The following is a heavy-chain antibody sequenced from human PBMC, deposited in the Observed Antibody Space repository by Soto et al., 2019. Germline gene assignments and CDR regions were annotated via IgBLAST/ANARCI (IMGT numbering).Heavy chain of an antibody. Sequence: QITLKESGPPLVKPTQTLTLTCTFSGFSLSTSGVGVGWIRQPPGKALEWLALIYWDDDKRYSPSLKSRLTITKDTSKNQVVLTMTNMDPVDTATYYCAHSLEDTAQEDAFDIWGQGTMVTVSS. V-gene: IGHV2-5*02. CDR1: GFSLSTSGVG. CDR2: IYWDDDK. CDR3: AHSLEDTAQEDAFDI. D-gene: IGHD5-18*01. J-gene: IGHJ3*02.